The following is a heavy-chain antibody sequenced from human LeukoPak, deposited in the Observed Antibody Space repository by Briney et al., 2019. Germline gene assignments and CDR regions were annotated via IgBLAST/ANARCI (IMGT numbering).Heavy chain of an antibody. J-gene: IGHJ6*02. CDR3: ARDGGYYGSGSYSAYYYGMDV. Sequence: GGSLRLSCAASGFTFSSYSMNWVRQAPGKGLEWVSSISSSSSYIYYADSVKGRFTISRDNAKNSLYLQMNSLRAEDTAVYYCARDGGYYGSGSYSAYYYGMDVWGQGTTVTVSS. V-gene: IGHV3-21*01. CDR1: GFTFSSYS. CDR2: ISSSSSYI. D-gene: IGHD3-10*01.